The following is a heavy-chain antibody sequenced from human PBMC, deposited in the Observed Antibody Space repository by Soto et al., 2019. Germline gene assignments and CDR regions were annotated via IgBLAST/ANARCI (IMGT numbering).Heavy chain of an antibody. J-gene: IGHJ4*02. Sequence: PGGSLRLSCAGSGFTFSSYAMHWVRQAPGKGLEWVAVISYDGSNKYYADSVKGRFTISRDNSKNTLYLQMNSLRAEDTAVYYSARAFVGYSYGPFDYWGQGTLVTVSS. D-gene: IGHD5-18*01. CDR2: ISYDGSNK. CDR1: GFTFSSYA. V-gene: IGHV3-30-3*01. CDR3: ARAFVGYSYGPFDY.